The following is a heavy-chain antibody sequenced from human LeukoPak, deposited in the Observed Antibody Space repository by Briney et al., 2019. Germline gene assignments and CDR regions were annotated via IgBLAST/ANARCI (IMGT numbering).Heavy chain of an antibody. CDR2: ISSSSNYI. Sequence: GGSLRLSCAASGFIFSSYSMNWVRQAPGRGLDGVSSISSSSNYIYYADSVKGRFTISRANAKTSMYLQMNSLRAEDTAVYYCVIGGRYVVSSYYFDYWGQGTLVTVSS. J-gene: IGHJ4*02. CDR3: VIGGRYVVSSYYFDY. V-gene: IGHV3-21*01. D-gene: IGHD3-16*01. CDR1: GFIFSSYS.